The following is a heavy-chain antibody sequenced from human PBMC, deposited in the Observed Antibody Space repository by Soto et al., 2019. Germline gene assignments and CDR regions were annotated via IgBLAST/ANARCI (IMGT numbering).Heavy chain of an antibody. V-gene: IGHV3-43D*04. CDR3: AKDTHVAGTRGYYYGMDV. J-gene: IGHJ6*02. D-gene: IGHD6-19*01. CDR1: GFTFDDYA. CDR2: ISWDGGST. Sequence: EVQLVESGGVVVQPGGSLRLSCAASGFTFDDYAMHWVRQAPGKGLEWVSLISWDGGSTYYADSVKGRFTISRDNSKNSLYLQMNSLRAEDTALYYCAKDTHVAGTRGYYYGMDVWGQGTTVTVSS.